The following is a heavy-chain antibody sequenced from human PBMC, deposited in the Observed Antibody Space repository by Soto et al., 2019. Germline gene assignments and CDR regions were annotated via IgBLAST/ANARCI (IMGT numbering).Heavy chain of an antibody. Sequence: SETLSLTCTVSGGSISSGGYYWSWIRQHPGKGLEWIGYIYYSGSTYYNPSLKSRVTISVDTSKNQFSLKLSSVTAADTAVYYCALAQLPSYYFDYRRQRTLVTVSS. J-gene: IGHJ4*02. D-gene: IGHD2-2*01. CDR2: IYYSGST. CDR1: GGSISSGGYY. V-gene: IGHV4-31*03. CDR3: ALAQLPSYYFDY.